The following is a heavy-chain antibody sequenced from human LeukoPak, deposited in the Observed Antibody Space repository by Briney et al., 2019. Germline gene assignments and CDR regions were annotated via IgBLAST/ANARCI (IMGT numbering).Heavy chain of an antibody. CDR3: ASGDTTGYSGDAFNI. CDR1: GFTFSRYG. Sequence: GRSLRLSCVASGFTFSRYGMHWVRQAPGKGLGWGAIIWYDGSNKYYADSVKGRFTISRDTSKNTLYLQMDSLRAEDTAVYYCASGDTTGYSGDAFNIWGQGTMVTVSS. D-gene: IGHD3-22*01. J-gene: IGHJ3*02. CDR2: IWYDGSNK. V-gene: IGHV3-33*03.